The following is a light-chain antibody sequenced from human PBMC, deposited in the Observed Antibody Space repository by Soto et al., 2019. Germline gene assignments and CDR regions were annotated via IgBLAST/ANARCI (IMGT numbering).Light chain of an antibody. CDR1: QSVSSN. CDR2: GAS. V-gene: IGKV3-20*01. Sequence: EIVMTQSPVTLSVSPGERATLSYRDSQSVSSNLAWYQQKPGQAPRLLIYGASSRTTGIPDRFSGSGSGTDFTLTISRLEPEDFAVYYCQQYGGTPPITFGQGTRLEIK. J-gene: IGKJ5*01. CDR3: QQYGGTPPIT.